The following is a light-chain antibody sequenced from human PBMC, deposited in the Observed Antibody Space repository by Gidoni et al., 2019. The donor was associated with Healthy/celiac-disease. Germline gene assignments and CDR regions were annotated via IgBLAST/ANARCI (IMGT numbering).Light chain of an antibody. CDR2: WAS. V-gene: IGKV4-1*01. CDR1: LSVLYSSNNKNY. J-gene: IGKJ2*01. Sequence: DIVMTQSPDSLAVSLGERATINCKSSLSVLYSSNNKNYLAWYHQKPGLPTKLLIYWASTRESGVPDRFSCSGSGTDFTLPISSLQTEDVAVYYCQQYYSTPHTFGQGTKLEIK. CDR3: QQYYSTPHT.